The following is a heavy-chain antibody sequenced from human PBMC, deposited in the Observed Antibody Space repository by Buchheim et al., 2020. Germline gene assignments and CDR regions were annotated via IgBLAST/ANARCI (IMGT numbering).Heavy chain of an antibody. V-gene: IGHV3-33*06. CDR2: TWYDGTNP. Sequence: QEQLVESGGGVAQPGTSLRLSCVASGFTFSTFAMHWVRQAPGKGLEWVSLTWYDGTNPSYADSVKGRFTISRDNSKNTLYLQMNSLRAEDTAVYYCAKDFDYYDSSGYFDYWGQGTL. CDR1: GFTFSTFA. J-gene: IGHJ4*02. D-gene: IGHD3-22*01. CDR3: AKDFDYYDSSGYFDY.